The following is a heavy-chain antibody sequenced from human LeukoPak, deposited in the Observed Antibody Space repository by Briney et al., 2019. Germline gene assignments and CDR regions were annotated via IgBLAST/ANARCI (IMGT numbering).Heavy chain of an antibody. CDR1: GFTFGSYG. J-gene: IGHJ3*02. V-gene: IGHV3-30*02. Sequence: GGSLRLSCAASGFTFGSYGMHWVRQAPGKGLEWVAFIRYDGSNRYYADSVKGRFTISRDNSKNTLYLQMNSLRAEDTAVYYCAKGIAVAVPYGGHAFDIWGQGTMVTVPS. D-gene: IGHD6-19*01. CDR2: IRYDGSNR. CDR3: AKGIAVAVPYGGHAFDI.